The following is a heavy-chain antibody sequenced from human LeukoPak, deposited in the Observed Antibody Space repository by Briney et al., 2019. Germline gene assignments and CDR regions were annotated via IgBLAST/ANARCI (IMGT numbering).Heavy chain of an antibody. J-gene: IGHJ4*02. CDR1: GFTFSSYW. CDR2: INSDGSST. CDR3: VKDHRLDDFMGFDY. D-gene: IGHD1-14*01. V-gene: IGHV3-74*01. Sequence: GGSLRLSCAASGFTFSSYWMHWVRQAPGKGLVWVSRINSDGSSTRYADSVKGRFTISRDNSKNTLHLQMNSLRAEDTAVYYFVKDHRLDDFMGFDYWGQGTLVTVSS.